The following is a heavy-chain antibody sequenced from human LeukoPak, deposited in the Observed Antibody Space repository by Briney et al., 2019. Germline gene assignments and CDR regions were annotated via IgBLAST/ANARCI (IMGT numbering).Heavy chain of an antibody. CDR1: GGSISSSNYY. CDR2: LYYSGNT. V-gene: IGHV4-39*07. Sequence: SETLSLTCTISGGSISSSNYYWGWIRQPPGKGLEWIGSLYYSGNTYYNPSLKSRVTISVDTPKNQFSLKLSSVTAADTAVYYCARGAYYYGSGILDYWGQGTLVTVSS. D-gene: IGHD3-10*01. CDR3: ARGAYYYGSGILDY. J-gene: IGHJ4*02.